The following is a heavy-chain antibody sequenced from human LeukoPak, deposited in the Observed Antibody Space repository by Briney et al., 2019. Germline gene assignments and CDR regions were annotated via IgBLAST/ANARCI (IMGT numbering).Heavy chain of an antibody. CDR2: MNPNSGNT. Sequence: ASVKVSCKASGYAFTSYDINWVRQAAGQGLEWMGWMNPNSGNTGYAQKFQGRVTMTRNTSISTAYMELSSLRSEDTAVYYCARVGLDFPDDYWGQGTLVTVSS. CDR1: GYAFTSYD. V-gene: IGHV1-8*01. D-gene: IGHD3/OR15-3a*01. J-gene: IGHJ4*02. CDR3: ARVGLDFPDDY.